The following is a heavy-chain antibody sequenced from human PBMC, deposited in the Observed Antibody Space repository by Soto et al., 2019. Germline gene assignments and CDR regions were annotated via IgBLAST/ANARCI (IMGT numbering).Heavy chain of an antibody. CDR3: ASSVVAATPTYDSSGSSMDV. CDR2: IIPIFGTA. CDR1: GGTFSSYA. Sequence: QVQLVQSGAEVKKPGSSVKVSCKASGGTFSSYAISWVRQAPGQGLEWMGGIIPIFGTANYAQKFQGRVTINADESTSTAYMEQSSLRSEDTAVYYCASSVVAATPTYDSSGSSMDVWGQGTTVTVSS. V-gene: IGHV1-69*12. J-gene: IGHJ6*02. D-gene: IGHD2-15*01.